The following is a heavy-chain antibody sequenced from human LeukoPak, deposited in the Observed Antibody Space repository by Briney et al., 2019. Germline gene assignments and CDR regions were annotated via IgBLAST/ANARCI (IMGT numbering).Heavy chain of an antibody. CDR2: ITTSDGNT. J-gene: IGHJ4*02. V-gene: IGHV3-23*01. D-gene: IGHD7-27*01. CDR3: AKDGGLWVSAHWGDS. CDR1: GFTFDDYA. Sequence: GGSLRLSCAASGFTFDDYAMHWVRQAPGKGLEWVSTITTSDGNTYYADSVKGRFTVSRDNSKNTLFLQMNSLRAEDTAVYYCAKDGGLWVSAHWGDSWGRGTLVTVSS.